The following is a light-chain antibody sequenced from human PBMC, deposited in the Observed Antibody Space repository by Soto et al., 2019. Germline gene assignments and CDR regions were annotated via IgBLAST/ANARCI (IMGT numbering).Light chain of an antibody. CDR2: WAS. J-gene: IGKJ1*01. V-gene: IGKV4-1*01. CDR3: QQYYSTPWT. CDR1: QSVLYSSDNKNY. Sequence: DIVMTQSPDSLAVSLGERATINCKSSQSVLYSSDNKNYLTWYQQKPGQPPKVLIYWASTRESGVPDRFSGSRSGTDFTLTISGLQAEDVAVYFCQQYYSTPWTFGQGTKVEIK.